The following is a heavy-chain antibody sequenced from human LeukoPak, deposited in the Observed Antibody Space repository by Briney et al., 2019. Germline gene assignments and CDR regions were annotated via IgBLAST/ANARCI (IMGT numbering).Heavy chain of an antibody. CDR3: AELGITMIGGV. D-gene: IGHD3-10*02. V-gene: IGHV3-30*02. CDR1: GFTFSSYG. J-gene: IGHJ6*04. CDR2: IRYDGDNK. Sequence: GGSLRLSCAASGFTFSSYGMHWVRQAPGKGLEWVAFIRYDGDNKYYADSVKGRFTISRDNSKNTLYLQMNSLRAEDTAVYYCAELGITMIGGVWGKGTTVTISS.